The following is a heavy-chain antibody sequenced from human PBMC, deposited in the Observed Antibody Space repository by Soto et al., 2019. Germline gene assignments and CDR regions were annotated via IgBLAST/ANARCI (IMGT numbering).Heavy chain of an antibody. Sequence: GGSLRLSCAASGFTFSSYSMNWVRQAPGKGLEWVSSISSSSSYIYYADSVKGRFTISRDNAKNSLYLQMNSLRAEDTAVYYCARIKLGYDAFDIWGQGTMVTVSS. CDR2: ISSSSSYI. CDR3: ARIKLGYDAFDI. V-gene: IGHV3-21*01. D-gene: IGHD6-6*01. CDR1: GFTFSSYS. J-gene: IGHJ3*02.